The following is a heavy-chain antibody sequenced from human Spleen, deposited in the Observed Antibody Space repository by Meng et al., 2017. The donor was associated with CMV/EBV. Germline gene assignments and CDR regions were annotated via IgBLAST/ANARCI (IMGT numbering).Heavy chain of an antibody. CDR3: ARAGAAVTTNFDF. V-gene: IGHV1-18*01. J-gene: IGHJ4*02. Sequence: QIQLVQSGPELRKPVASVQVSCKASGYKFDIYAITLVRQAPGQGLEWVGWVSGENGETNYGQKFQDRVTVTADTLTKKAYMEMRSLRSDDSAMYYCARAGAAVTTNFDFWGQGTLVTVSS. D-gene: IGHD4-17*01. CDR2: VSGENGET. CDR1: GYKFDIYA.